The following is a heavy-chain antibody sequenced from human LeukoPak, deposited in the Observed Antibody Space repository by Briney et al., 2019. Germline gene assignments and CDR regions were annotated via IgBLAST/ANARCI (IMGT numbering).Heavy chain of an antibody. CDR3: ARRKIAAAWDY. CDR1: GGSISSYY. CDR2: IYYSGST. J-gene: IGHJ4*02. V-gene: IGHV4-59*04. D-gene: IGHD6-13*01. Sequence: SETLSLTCTVSGGSISSYYWSWIRQPPGKGLEWIGTIYYSGSTYYNPSLKSRVTIPVDTSKNQFSLKLSSVTAADTAVYYCARRKIAAAWDYWGQGTLVTVSS.